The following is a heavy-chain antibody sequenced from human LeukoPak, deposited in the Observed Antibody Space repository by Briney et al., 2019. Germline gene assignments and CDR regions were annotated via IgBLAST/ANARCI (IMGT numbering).Heavy chain of an antibody. CDR1: GFTFSSYW. CDR2: IKQDGSEK. V-gene: IGHV3-7*01. J-gene: IGHJ4*02. CDR3: ARDHVATITAPFDY. Sequence: PGGSLGLSCAASGFTFSSYWMSWVRQAPGKGLEWVANIKQDGSEKYYVDSVKGRFTISRDNAKNSLYLQMNSLRAEDTAVYYCARDHVATITAPFDYWGQGTLVTVSS. D-gene: IGHD5-12*01.